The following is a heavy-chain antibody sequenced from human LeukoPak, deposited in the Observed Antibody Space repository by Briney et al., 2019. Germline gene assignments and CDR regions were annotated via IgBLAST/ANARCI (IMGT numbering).Heavy chain of an antibody. CDR2: VNLDSGVT. CDR1: GYTFSDYY. D-gene: IGHD4-11*01. J-gene: IGHJ4*02. V-gene: IGHV1-2*02. CDR3: AREVTYHY. Sequence: ASVKVSCKASGYTFSDYYMHWVRQALGRGLEWMGCVNLDSGVTDYAQKFQGRITMTRDTSISTAYMELRSLRSDDTAVYYCAREVTYHYWGQGTLVTVSS.